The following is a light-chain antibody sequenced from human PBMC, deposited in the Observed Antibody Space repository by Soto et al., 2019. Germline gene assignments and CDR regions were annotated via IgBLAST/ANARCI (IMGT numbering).Light chain of an antibody. V-gene: IGKV3-15*01. Sequence: EIVMTQSPATLSVSPGERASLSCRASQSVGSNLAWYQQTAGQAPRLLIYGASTRATGIPARFSGSGSGTNFTLSISSLQSEDFAVYSCQQYTNWPYTFVQGTKLEIK. J-gene: IGKJ2*01. CDR3: QQYTNWPYT. CDR2: GAS. CDR1: QSVGSN.